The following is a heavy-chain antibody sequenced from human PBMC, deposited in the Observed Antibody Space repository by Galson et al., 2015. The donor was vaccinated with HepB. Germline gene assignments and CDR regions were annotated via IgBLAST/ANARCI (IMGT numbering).Heavy chain of an antibody. D-gene: IGHD3-16*01. CDR2: ISSSSSYI. Sequence: SLRLSCAASGFTFSSYSMNWVRQAPGTGLEWVSSISSSSSYINYADSVKGRFTISRDNAKNSLYLQMNSLRAEDTAVYYCAREGGLGGSMDYWGQGTLVTVSS. J-gene: IGHJ4*02. V-gene: IGHV3-21*01. CDR1: GFTFSSYS. CDR3: AREGGLGGSMDY.